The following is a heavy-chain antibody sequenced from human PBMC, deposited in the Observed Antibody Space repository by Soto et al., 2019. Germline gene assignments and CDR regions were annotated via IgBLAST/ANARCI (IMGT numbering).Heavy chain of an antibody. CDR2: IWYDGSNK. CDR3: ARGNGGILGAAGIFDY. CDR1: GFTFSSYG. D-gene: IGHD6-13*01. J-gene: IGHJ4*02. V-gene: IGHV3-33*01. Sequence: QVQLVESGGGVVQPGRSLRLSCAASGFTFSSYGMHWVRQAPGKGLEWVAVIWYDGSNKYYADSVKGRFTISRDNSKNTLNLQMNSLRAEDTAVYYCARGNGGILGAAGIFDYWGQGTLVTVSS.